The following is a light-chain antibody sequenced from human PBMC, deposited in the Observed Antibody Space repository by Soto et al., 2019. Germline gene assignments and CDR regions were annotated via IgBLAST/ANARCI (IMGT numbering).Light chain of an antibody. CDR1: QSVSSN. V-gene: IGKV3-20*01. CDR2: GAS. CDR3: QQYGSSHST. J-gene: IGKJ4*01. Sequence: EIVMTQSPATLSVSPGERATLSCRASQSVSSNLAWYQQKPGQAPRLLIYGASSRATGIPDRFSGSGSGTDFTLTISRLEPEDFAVYYCQQYGSSHSTFGGGTKVDIK.